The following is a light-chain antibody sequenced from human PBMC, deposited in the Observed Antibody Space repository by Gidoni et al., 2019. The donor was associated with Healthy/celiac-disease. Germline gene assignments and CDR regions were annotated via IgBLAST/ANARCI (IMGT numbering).Light chain of an antibody. J-gene: IGKJ1*01. CDR3: QQRSNWPPTWT. CDR2: DAS. Sequence: EIVLTQSPATLSLSPGERATLSCRASQSVSSYLAWYPQKPGQAPRLLIYDASNRATGIPARVSGSGSGTDFTLTISSLEPEDFAVYYCQQRSNWPPTWTFGQGTKVEIK. CDR1: QSVSSY. V-gene: IGKV3-11*01.